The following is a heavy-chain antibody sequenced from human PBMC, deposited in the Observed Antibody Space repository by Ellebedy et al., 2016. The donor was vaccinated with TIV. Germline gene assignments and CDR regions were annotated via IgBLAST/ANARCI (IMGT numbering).Heavy chain of an antibody. J-gene: IGHJ4*02. CDR1: GYTFTSYA. Sequence: AASVKVSCKASGYTFTSYAMNWARQAPGQGLEWVGWINTNTGDSTYAQGFTGRLVFSLDTSVSTAYLQITSLKAEDTAVYYCSRDRIPDGRYCETGYWGQGTLVTGSS. CDR3: SRDRIPDGRYCETGY. D-gene: IGHD1-14*01. CDR2: INTNTGDS. V-gene: IGHV7-4-1*02.